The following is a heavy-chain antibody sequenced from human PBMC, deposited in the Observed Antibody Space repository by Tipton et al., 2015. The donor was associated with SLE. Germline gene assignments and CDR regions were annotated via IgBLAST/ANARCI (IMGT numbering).Heavy chain of an antibody. D-gene: IGHD3-16*02. CDR2: MYTSGST. CDR1: GGSISRGSYY. CDR3: ARHGAIVWDSSNFFAMDV. J-gene: IGHJ6*02. V-gene: IGHV4-61*02. Sequence: LRLSCTVSGGSISRGSYYWSWIRQPAGKGLEWIGRMYTSGSTDYNPSLESRVTISIDTSETRLSLQMTSVTAADAAVYYCARHGAIVWDSSNFFAMDVWGQGTTVTVSS.